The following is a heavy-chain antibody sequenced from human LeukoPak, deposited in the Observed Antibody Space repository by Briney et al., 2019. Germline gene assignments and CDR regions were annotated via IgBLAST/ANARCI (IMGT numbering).Heavy chain of an antibody. CDR2: IIPIFDTA. V-gene: IGHV1-69*13. CDR3: ARISLGAIWGYYYGMDV. D-gene: IGHD1-26*01. J-gene: IGHJ6*02. Sequence: SVKVSCKASGGTFSSYSISWVRQAPGQGLEWMGGIIPIFDTADYAQKFQGRVTITADESTSTAYMELSSLRSEDTAVFYCARISLGAIWGYYYGMDVWGQGTTVAVSS. CDR1: GGTFSSYS.